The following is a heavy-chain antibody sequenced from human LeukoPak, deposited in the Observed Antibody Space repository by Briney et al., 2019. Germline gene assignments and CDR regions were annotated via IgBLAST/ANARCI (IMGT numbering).Heavy chain of an antibody. CDR2: VNHSGST. CDR1: GGSFSGYY. Sequence: SETLSLTCAVYGGSFSGYYWSWIRQPPGKGLEWIGEVNHSGSTNYNPSLKSRVTISVDTSKNQFSLKLSSVTAADTAVYYCARGGGYSRMDVWGQGTTVTVSS. D-gene: IGHD5-18*01. CDR3: ARGGGYSRMDV. J-gene: IGHJ6*02. V-gene: IGHV4-34*01.